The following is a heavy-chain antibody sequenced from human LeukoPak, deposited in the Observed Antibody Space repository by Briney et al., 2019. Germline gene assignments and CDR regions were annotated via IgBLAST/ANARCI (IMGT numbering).Heavy chain of an antibody. CDR3: ARLGGGDRAHWFDP. D-gene: IGHD2-21*02. J-gene: IGHJ5*02. CDR1: GGSISSYY. Sequence: SETLSLTWTVSGGSISSYYWSWIRQPPGKGLECIGYIYTSGTTNYNPSLKSRVTISVDTSKNQFSLKLSSVTAADTAVYFCARLGGGDRAHWFDPWGQGTLVTVSS. V-gene: IGHV4-4*09. CDR2: IYTSGTT.